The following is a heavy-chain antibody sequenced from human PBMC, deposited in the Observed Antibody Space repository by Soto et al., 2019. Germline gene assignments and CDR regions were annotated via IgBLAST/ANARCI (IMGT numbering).Heavy chain of an antibody. Sequence: GLEWMGGSSAYNGNTNYAQKLQGRVTMTTDTSTSTAYMELRSLRSDDTAVYYCARERIQRWWLRYYGMAVWGQGTTVTVS. CDR3: ARERIQRWWLRYYGMAV. D-gene: IGHD5-18*01. J-gene: IGHJ6*02. V-gene: IGHV1-18*01. CDR2: SSAYNGNT.